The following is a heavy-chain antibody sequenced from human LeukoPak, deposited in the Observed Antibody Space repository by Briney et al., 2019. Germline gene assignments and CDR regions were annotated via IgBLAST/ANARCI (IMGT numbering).Heavy chain of an antibody. CDR3: AKDMGRYSGYDLSVDY. J-gene: IGHJ4*02. Sequence: PGGSLRLSCAASGFTFSSYAMSWVRQAPGKGLEWVSAISGSGGSTYYADSVKGRFTISRDNSKNTLYLQMNSLRAEDTALYYCAKDMGRYSGYDLSVDYWGQGTLVTVSS. CDR1: GFTFSSYA. V-gene: IGHV3-23*01. CDR2: ISGSGGST. D-gene: IGHD5-12*01.